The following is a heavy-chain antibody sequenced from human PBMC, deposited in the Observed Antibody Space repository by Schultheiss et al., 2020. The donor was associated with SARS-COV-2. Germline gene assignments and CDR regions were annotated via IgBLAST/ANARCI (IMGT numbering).Heavy chain of an antibody. V-gene: IGHV1-3*01. CDR1: GYTFTSYA. CDR3: ARDGLRYFDWVANYYYMDV. D-gene: IGHD3-9*01. J-gene: IGHJ6*03. CDR2: INAGNGNT. Sequence: ASVKVSCKASGYTFTSYAMHWVRQAPGQRLEWMGWINAGNGNTNYAQKLQGRVTMTTDTSTSTAYMELRSLRSDDTAVYYCARDGLRYFDWVANYYYMDVWGKGTTVTVSS.